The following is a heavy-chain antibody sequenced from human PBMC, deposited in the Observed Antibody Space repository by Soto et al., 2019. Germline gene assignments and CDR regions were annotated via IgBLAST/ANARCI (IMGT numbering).Heavy chain of an antibody. CDR2: IIPIFGTA. CDR3: ASRGYTIFRVVPQHWYFDL. Sequence: QVQLVQSGAEVKKPGSSVKVSCKASGGTFSSYAISWVRQAPGQGLEWMGGIIPIFGTANYAQKFQGRVTITADESTSTAYMELSSQRSEDTAVYYCASRGYTIFRVVPQHWYFDLWGRGTLVTVSS. J-gene: IGHJ2*01. V-gene: IGHV1-69*01. D-gene: IGHD3-3*01. CDR1: GGTFSSYA.